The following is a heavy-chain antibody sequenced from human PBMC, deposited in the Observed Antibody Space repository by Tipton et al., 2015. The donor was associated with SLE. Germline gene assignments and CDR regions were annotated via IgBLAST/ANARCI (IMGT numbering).Heavy chain of an antibody. CDR3: ARHKWGLRGVFDI. Sequence: QSGAEVKRPGASVKVSCKTSGYTFTDSYIHWVRQAPGQGLEWMGRINPYSGGTRYAEKFEDRVTMTWDTSISTAYMELSSLRSEDTAVYYCARHKWGLRGVFDIWGQGTMVTVSS. CDR1: GYTFTDSY. D-gene: IGHD1-26*01. CDR2: INPYSGGT. J-gene: IGHJ3*02. V-gene: IGHV1-2*06.